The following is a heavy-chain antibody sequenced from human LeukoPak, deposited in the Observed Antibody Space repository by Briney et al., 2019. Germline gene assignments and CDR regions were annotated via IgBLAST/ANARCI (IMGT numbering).Heavy chain of an antibody. Sequence: SETLSLTCTVSGGSISSYYWTWIRQPAGKGPEWIGRIHTSGSTNYNPSLKSRVNMSVDTSKNQFSLKLSSVTAADTAVYYCARVTDPRYNWFDPWGQGTLVAVSS. J-gene: IGHJ5*02. CDR1: GGSISSYY. V-gene: IGHV4-4*07. D-gene: IGHD2-21*02. CDR3: ARVTDPRYNWFDP. CDR2: IHTSGST.